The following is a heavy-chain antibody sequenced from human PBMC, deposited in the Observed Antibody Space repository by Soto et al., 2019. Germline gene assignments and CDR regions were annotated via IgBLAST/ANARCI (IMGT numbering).Heavy chain of an antibody. J-gene: IGHJ6*02. Sequence: SETLFLTCAVYGGSFSGYYWSWIRQPPGKGLEWIGEINHSGSTNYNPSLKSRVTISVDTSKNQFSLKLSSVTAADTAVYYCARAAPLGYCSSASCPQRVNYYGMDVWGQGTTVTVSS. CDR1: GGSFSGYY. CDR3: ARAAPLGYCSSASCPQRVNYYGMDV. V-gene: IGHV4-34*01. D-gene: IGHD2-2*01. CDR2: INHSGST.